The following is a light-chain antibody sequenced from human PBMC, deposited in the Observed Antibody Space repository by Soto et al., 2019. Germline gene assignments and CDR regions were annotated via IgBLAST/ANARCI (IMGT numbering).Light chain of an antibody. V-gene: IGLV2-14*01. CDR1: RNDIGSYDY. Sequence: QSALTQPASVSGSPGQSITISCIGSRNDIGSYDYVSWHQHQEGKAPRVLIYEVGSWPSGVSSRFSGSRSGNTASLTISGLQPEDEATYYCSAHTTSFTFVFGPGTKLTVL. J-gene: IGLJ1*01. CDR3: SAHTTSFTFV. CDR2: EVG.